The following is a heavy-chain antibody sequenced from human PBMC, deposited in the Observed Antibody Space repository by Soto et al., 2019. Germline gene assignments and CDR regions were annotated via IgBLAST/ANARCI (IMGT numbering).Heavy chain of an antibody. Sequence: SETLSLTCAVYGGSFSGYYWSCIRQPPGKGLEWVGEINHSGSTNYNPSLKSRVTISVDTSKNQFSLKMTSVTAADRAMYFCARYNSYAIDYWGRGTLVTVSS. CDR3: ARYNSYAIDY. CDR2: INHSGST. V-gene: IGHV4-34*01. CDR1: GGSFSGYY. D-gene: IGHD2-8*01. J-gene: IGHJ4*02.